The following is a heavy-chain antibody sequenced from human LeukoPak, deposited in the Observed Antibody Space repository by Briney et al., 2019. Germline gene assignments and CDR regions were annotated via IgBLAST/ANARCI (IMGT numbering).Heavy chain of an antibody. Sequence: GSSVKVSCKASGGTFSSYAISWVRQAPGQGLEWMGRIIPILSTANYAQKCQGRVTITTDESTSTAYMELSSLRSEDTAVYYCAREGMAMAFGEFDYWGQGTLVTVSS. CDR2: IIPILSTA. J-gene: IGHJ4*02. CDR3: AREGMAMAFGEFDY. CDR1: GGTFSSYA. V-gene: IGHV1-69*05. D-gene: IGHD5-24*01.